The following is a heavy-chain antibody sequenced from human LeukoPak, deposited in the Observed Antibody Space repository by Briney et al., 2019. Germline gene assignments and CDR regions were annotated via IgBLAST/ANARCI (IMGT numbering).Heavy chain of an antibody. CDR1: GFTFSSYG. Sequence: SGRSLRLSCAASGFTFSSYGMHWVRQAPGKGLEWVAVISYDGSNKYYAGSVKGRFSISRDNAKNSLYLQMNSLRAEDTAVYYCARGVPYASWSGPHYSDYWGQGTLVTVSS. CDR3: ARGVPYASWSGPHYSDY. J-gene: IGHJ4*02. D-gene: IGHD3-3*01. CDR2: ISYDGSNK. V-gene: IGHV3-30*03.